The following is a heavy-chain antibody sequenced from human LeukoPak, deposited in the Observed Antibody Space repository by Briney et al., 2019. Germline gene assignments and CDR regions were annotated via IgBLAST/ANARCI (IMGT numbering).Heavy chain of an antibody. V-gene: IGHV1-69*05. J-gene: IGHJ5*02. Sequence: ASVKVSCKASGGTFSSYAISWVRQAPGQGLEWMGRIIPIFGTANYAQKFQGRVTITTDESTSTAYMELSSLRSEGTAVYYCAGEVGHYYDSSGHHWFDPWGQGTLVTVSS. D-gene: IGHD3-22*01. CDR2: IIPIFGTA. CDR1: GGTFSSYA. CDR3: AGEVGHYYDSSGHHWFDP.